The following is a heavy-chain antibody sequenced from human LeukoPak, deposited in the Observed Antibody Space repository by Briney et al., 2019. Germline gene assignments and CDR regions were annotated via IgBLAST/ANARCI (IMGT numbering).Heavy chain of an antibody. CDR1: VGSISSYY. D-gene: IGHD7-27*01. Sequence: SQTLSLTQTVSVGSISSYYWSWVRQPPGKGLEWIGYIYYSGSTNYNPSRKSRVTVSVDTSKNQFSLKLSSVTAADTAVYYCARSPSRGRPLGYFQHWGQGNLVTVSS. CDR2: IYYSGST. V-gene: IGHV4-59*01. CDR3: ARSPSRGRPLGYFQH. J-gene: IGHJ1*01.